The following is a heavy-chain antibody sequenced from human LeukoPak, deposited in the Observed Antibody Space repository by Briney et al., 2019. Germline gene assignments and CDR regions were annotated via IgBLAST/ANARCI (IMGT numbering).Heavy chain of an antibody. CDR3: ARLHLLLEWLSELDY. V-gene: IGHV4-59*01. J-gene: IGHJ4*02. Sequence: SETLSLTCTVSGGSISSYYWSWIRQPPGKGLEWIGYIYYSRSTNYNPSLKSRVTISVDTSKNQFSLKLSSVTAADTAVYYCARLHLLLEWLSELDYWGQGTLVTVSS. CDR1: GGSISSYY. CDR2: IYYSRST. D-gene: IGHD3-3*01.